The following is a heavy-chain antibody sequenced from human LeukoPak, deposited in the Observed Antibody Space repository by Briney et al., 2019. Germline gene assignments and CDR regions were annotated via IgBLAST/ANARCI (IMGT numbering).Heavy chain of an antibody. CDR1: GFTFSSYW. V-gene: IGHV3-7*01. CDR2: MNQDGSEK. J-gene: IGHJ4*02. Sequence: PGGSLRLSCAASGFTFSSYWMSWVRQAPGKGLEWVANMNQDGSEKYYVDSVKGRSTISRDNAKNSLYLQMNNLRAEDTAVYYCARGGELLRPADYWGQGTLVTVSS. CDR3: ARGGELLRPADY. D-gene: IGHD1-26*01.